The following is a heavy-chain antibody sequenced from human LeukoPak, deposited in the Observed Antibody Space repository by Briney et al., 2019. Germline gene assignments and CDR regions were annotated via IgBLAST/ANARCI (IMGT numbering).Heavy chain of an antibody. D-gene: IGHD6-6*01. CDR3: ARDARIAARGVPGY. CDR1: GYTFTGYY. Sequence: RRASVKVSCKASGYTFTGYYMHWVRQAPGQGLEWMGWINPNSGGTNYAQKFQGRVTMTRDTSISTAYMELSRLRSDDTAVYYCARDARIAARGVPGYWGQGTLVTVSS. J-gene: IGHJ4*02. CDR2: INPNSGGT. V-gene: IGHV1-2*02.